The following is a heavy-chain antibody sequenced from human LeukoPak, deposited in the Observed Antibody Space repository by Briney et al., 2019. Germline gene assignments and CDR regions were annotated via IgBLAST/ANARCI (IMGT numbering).Heavy chain of an antibody. J-gene: IGHJ4*02. CDR1: GFTFSSYS. Sequence: PGGSLRLSCAASGFTFSSYSMNWVRQAPGKGLEWVSSISSSSSYIYYADPVKGRFTISRDNAKNSLYLQMNSLRAEDTAVYYCARGTDSSAWRYFIRPYYFDYWGQGTLVTVSS. V-gene: IGHV3-21*01. D-gene: IGHD3-22*01. CDR2: ISSSSSYI. CDR3: ARGTDSSAWRYFIRPYYFDY.